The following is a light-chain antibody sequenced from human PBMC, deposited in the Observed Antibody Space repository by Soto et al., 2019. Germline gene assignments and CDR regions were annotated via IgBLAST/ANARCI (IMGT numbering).Light chain of an antibody. CDR1: SSNVGNNR. Sequence: QSALTQPPSVSAAPGQKVTISCSGSSSNVGNNRISWYQQLPGTAPRLLIYDDTERPSGIPDRFSGSKSGRSTTLGIIGVQTGDEADYYYGTWDSSRRVGVFGGGTKLTVL. CDR2: DDT. CDR3: GTWDSSRRVGV. V-gene: IGLV1-51*01. J-gene: IGLJ2*01.